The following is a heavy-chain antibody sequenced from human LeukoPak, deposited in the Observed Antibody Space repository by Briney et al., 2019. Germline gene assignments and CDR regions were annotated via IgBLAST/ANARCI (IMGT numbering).Heavy chain of an antibody. CDR1: GGSFRGYY. V-gene: IGHV4-34*01. CDR3: ARGLFRALAYFDS. CDR2: IYHSGST. D-gene: IGHD3-10*01. J-gene: IGHJ4*02. Sequence: SETLSLTCAVYGGSFRGYYWNWIRQPPGKGLEWIGEIYHSGSTNCNPSLKSRVTISVDTSKNQFSLKLNSVTAADTAVYYCARGLFRALAYFDSWGQGTLVTVSS.